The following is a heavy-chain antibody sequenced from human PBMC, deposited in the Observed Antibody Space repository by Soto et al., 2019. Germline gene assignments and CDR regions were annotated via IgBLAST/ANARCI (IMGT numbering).Heavy chain of an antibody. Sequence: EVQLVESGGGLVQPGGSLRLSCAASGFTFSDHHMDWVRQAPGKGLEWVGRARNKAPSYTTVYAASVQGRFTISRDDSKNSLSLQMNSLKIEDTAVYFCARLMGTSFDLWGQGTLVAVSS. J-gene: IGHJ4*02. D-gene: IGHD2-8*01. CDR3: ARLMGTSFDL. CDR2: ARNKAPSYTT. CDR1: GFTFSDHH. V-gene: IGHV3-72*01.